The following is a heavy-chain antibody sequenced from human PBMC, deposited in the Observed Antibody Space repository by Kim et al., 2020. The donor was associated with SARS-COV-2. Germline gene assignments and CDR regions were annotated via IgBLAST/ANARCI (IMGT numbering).Heavy chain of an antibody. D-gene: IGHD3-22*01. CDR3: NYYDTSGYFAPGMDV. J-gene: IGHJ6*02. V-gene: IGHV3-53*01. Sequence: DSVKGRFTISRDNSKNTLYLQMNSLRAKDTAVYYCNYYDTSGYFAPGMDVWGQGTTVTVSS.